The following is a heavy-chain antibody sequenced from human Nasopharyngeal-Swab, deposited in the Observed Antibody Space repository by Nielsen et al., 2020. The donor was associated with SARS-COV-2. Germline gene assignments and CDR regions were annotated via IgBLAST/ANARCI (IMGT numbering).Heavy chain of an antibody. Sequence: SETLSLTCTVSGGSIGSSSYYWGWIRQPPGKGLEWIGSIYYSGSTYYTPSLTSRVTISVDTSTNQFSLKLSSVTAADTAVYYCARDRAVAARPGGVSYYYYGMDVWGQGTTVTVSS. CDR2: IYYSGST. V-gene: IGHV4-39*07. D-gene: IGHD6-6*01. CDR1: GGSIGSSSYY. CDR3: ARDRAVAARPGGVSYYYYGMDV. J-gene: IGHJ6*02.